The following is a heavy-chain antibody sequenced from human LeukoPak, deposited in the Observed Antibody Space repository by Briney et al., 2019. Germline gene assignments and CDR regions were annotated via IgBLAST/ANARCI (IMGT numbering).Heavy chain of an antibody. CDR2: IYTSGST. D-gene: IGHD2-15*01. Sequence: SETLSLTCTVSGGSISSYYWSWIRQPAGKGLERIGRIYTSGSTNYNPSLKSRVTMSVDTSKNQFSLKLSSVTAADTAVYYCARGSHTQIYCSGGSCYSGWYFDLWGRGTLVTVSS. V-gene: IGHV4-4*07. CDR3: ARGSHTQIYCSGGSCYSGWYFDL. J-gene: IGHJ2*01. CDR1: GGSISSYY.